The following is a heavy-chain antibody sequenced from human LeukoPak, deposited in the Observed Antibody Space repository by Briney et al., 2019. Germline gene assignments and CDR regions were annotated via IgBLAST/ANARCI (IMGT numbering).Heavy chain of an antibody. CDR3: ARRTKGYSSSGDY. D-gene: IGHD6-6*01. J-gene: IGHJ4*02. Sequence: GASLKISYKGSGSCFTSYWIGWVRPMPGKGVEWMGIIYPGDSDTSYSPSFQGHVTISADKSISTAYLQWSNLKAPDTAMYYCARRTKGYSSSGDYWGQGTLVTVSS. V-gene: IGHV5-51*01. CDR1: GSCFTSYW. CDR2: IYPGDSDT.